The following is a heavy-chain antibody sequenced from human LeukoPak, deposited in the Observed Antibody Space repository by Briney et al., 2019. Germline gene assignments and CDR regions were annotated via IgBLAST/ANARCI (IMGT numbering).Heavy chain of an antibody. J-gene: IGHJ4*02. CDR1: SGSISSSSYY. CDR2: IYYSGSS. Sequence: PSETLSLTCTVSSGSISSSSYYWGWIRQPPGKGLEWIESIYYSGSSHYNPSLKGRVTISVDTSKNQFSLKLSSVTAADTAVYYCARHNRPLFDYWGQGTLVTVSS. CDR3: ARHNRPLFDY. V-gene: IGHV4-39*01. D-gene: IGHD1-14*01.